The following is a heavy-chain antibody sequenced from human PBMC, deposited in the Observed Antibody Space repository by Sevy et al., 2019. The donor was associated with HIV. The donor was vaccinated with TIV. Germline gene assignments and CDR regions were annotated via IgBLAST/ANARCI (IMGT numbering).Heavy chain of an antibody. V-gene: IGHV3-66*01. D-gene: IGHD5-18*01. Sequence: GGSLRLSCAASRFTVNNNYMTWVRQAPGKGLEGNSIIYSDGTTYHADSVKDRFNISRDNSKNMLYLQMNNLRVEDTAVYYCARGKTGYGYALSYWGQGTLVTVS. CDR3: ARGKTGYGYALSY. CDR2: IYSDGTT. CDR1: RFTVNNNY. J-gene: IGHJ4*02.